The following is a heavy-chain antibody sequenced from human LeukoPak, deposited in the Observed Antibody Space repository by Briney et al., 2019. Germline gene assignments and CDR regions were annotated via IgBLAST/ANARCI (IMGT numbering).Heavy chain of an antibody. CDR3: ARGPPYCYDSSVYYFDY. V-gene: IGHV3-21*01. Sequence: GGCLRLSCAASGFTFSSYSMNWVRQAPGEGMEWVSSISSSSGYIYYADSVKGRFTISRVKAKNSLYLQLNSQRAEDTAVYFCARGPPYCYDSSVYYFDYWGQGTLVTVSS. CDR1: GFTFSSYS. D-gene: IGHD3-22*01. J-gene: IGHJ4*02. CDR2: ISSSSGYI.